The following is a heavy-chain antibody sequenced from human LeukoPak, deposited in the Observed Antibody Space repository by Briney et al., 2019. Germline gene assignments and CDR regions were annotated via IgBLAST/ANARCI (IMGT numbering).Heavy chain of an antibody. CDR3: AREMADAFDI. D-gene: IGHD5-24*01. V-gene: IGHV4-59*12. J-gene: IGHJ3*02. CDR1: GGSISSYY. CDR2: IYYSGST. Sequence: SETLSLTCTVSGGSISSYYWSWIRQPPGKGLEWIGYIYYSGSTNYNPSLKSRVTISVDTSKNQFSLKLSSVTAADTAVYYCAREMADAFDIWGQGTMVTVSS.